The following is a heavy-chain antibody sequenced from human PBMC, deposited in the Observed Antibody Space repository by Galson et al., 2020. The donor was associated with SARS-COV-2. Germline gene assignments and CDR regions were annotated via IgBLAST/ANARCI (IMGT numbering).Heavy chain of an antibody. CDR1: GFTFSSYG. V-gene: IGHV3-30*18. D-gene: IGHD6-19*01. CDR3: AKVLGPYGYSSGWFDY. J-gene: IGHJ4*02. Sequence: SLRLSCAASGFTFSSYGMHWVRQAPGKGLEWVAVISYDGSNKYYADSVKGRFTISRDNSKNTLYLQMNSLRAEDTAVYYCAKVLGPYGYSSGWFDYWGQGTLVTVSS. CDR2: ISYDGSNK.